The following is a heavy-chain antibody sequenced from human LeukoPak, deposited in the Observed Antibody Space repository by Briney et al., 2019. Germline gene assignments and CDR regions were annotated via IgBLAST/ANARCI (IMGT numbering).Heavy chain of an antibody. D-gene: IGHD5-12*01. CDR2: IYSSGST. Sequence: SETLSLACSVSGASISSGSNYWGWIRQPPGKTLEWIGSIYSSGSTYYNPSLKSRVIIIIDTPKNHFSLTLSSVTAADTAVYYCARRPGTGVDIVADFDYWGQGTLVTVSS. V-gene: IGHV4-39*07. J-gene: IGHJ4*02. CDR1: GASISSGSNY. CDR3: ARRPGTGVDIVADFDY.